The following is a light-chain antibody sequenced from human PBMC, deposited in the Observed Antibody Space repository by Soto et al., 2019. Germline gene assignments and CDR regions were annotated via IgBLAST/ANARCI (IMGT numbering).Light chain of an antibody. CDR2: KAS. Sequence: DIQMTQSPSTLSASVGDRVTLTCRASQSISSGLAWYQQKPGKAPPLLIYKASSLESGVPSRFSGSGSGTEFTLTISSLQPDDFATYYCQQYNSYPITFGQGTRLEIK. CDR1: QSISSG. V-gene: IGKV1-5*03. J-gene: IGKJ5*01. CDR3: QQYNSYPIT.